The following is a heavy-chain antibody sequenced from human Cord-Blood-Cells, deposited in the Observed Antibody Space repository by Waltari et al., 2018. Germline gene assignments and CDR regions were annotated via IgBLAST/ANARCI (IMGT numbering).Heavy chain of an antibody. V-gene: IGHV4-30-2*01. J-gene: IGHJ4*02. CDR2: IYHSGST. Sequence: QLQLQESGSGLVKPSQTLSLTCAVSGGSISSGGYSWSWLRQPPGKGLEWIGYIYHSGSTYYNPSLKSRVTISVDRSKNQFSLKLSSVTAADTAVYYCARGNWNAFDFDYWGQGTLVTVSS. CDR3: ARGNWNAFDFDY. D-gene: IGHD1-1*01. CDR1: GGSISSGGYS.